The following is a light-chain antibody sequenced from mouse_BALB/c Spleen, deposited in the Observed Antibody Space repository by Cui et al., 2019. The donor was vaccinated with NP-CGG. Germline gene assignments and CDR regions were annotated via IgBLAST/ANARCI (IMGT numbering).Light chain of an antibody. V-gene: IGLV1*01. CDR2: GTN. J-gene: IGLJ1*01. CDR3: TLWYSNHWV. CDR1: TGAVTTSNY. Sequence: QAVVTQESALTTSPGETVTLPCRPSTGAVTTSNYANWVQEKPDHLFTGLIGGTNNRAPGVPARFSGSLIGDKAALTIIGAQTEDEAIYFCTLWYSNHWVFGGGTKLTVL.